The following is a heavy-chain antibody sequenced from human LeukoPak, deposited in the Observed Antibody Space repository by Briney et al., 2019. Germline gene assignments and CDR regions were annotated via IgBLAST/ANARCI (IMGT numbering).Heavy chain of an antibody. CDR1: GFTFSSYS. J-gene: IGHJ4*02. CDR2: ISSSSSYI. CDR3: ARVSAGRQYLNEGPFDY. D-gene: IGHD2-2*02. V-gene: IGHV3-21*01. Sequence: GGSLRLSCAASGFTFSSYSMNWVRQAPGKGLEWVSSISSSSSYIYYADSVKGRFTISRDNAKNSLYLQMNSLRAEDTAVYYCARVSAGRQYLNEGPFDYWGQGTLVTVSS.